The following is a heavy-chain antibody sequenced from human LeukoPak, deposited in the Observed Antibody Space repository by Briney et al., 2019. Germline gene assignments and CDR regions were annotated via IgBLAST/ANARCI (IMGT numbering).Heavy chain of an antibody. J-gene: IGHJ3*02. Sequence: SETLSLTCSVSGGSVSTYYWSWIRQPPGKGLEWVGYIYYNGNTHLNPSLKSRVTISIDMSKNQFSLRLNSVTAADTAIYYCARYYYDSSDFDAFDIWGQGTLVTVSS. CDR2: IYYNGNT. D-gene: IGHD3-22*01. CDR1: GGSVSTYY. CDR3: ARYYYDSSDFDAFDI. V-gene: IGHV4-59*02.